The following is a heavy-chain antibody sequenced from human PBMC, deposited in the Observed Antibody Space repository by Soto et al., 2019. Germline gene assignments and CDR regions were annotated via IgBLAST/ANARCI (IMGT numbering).Heavy chain of an antibody. Sequence: QVQLQQWGAGLLKPSETLSLTCAVYGGSFGGYQWSWIRQPPGEGLEWIGEINQSGSTNYNPSLKSRVAISVDTSETQFSLRVNSLTAADTAVYYCARAVPWRKSFDIWGQGTAVTVSS. CDR2: INQSGST. V-gene: IGHV4-34*01. J-gene: IGHJ3*02. D-gene: IGHD1-1*01. CDR3: ARAVPWRKSFDI. CDR1: GGSFGGYQ.